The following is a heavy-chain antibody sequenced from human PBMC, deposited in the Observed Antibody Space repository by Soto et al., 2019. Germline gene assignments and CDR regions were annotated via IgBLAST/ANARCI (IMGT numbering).Heavy chain of an antibody. Sequence: PSETLSLTCTVSGGSISSGGYYWGWIRQHPGKGLEWIGYIYYSGSTNYNPSLKSRVTISVDTSKNQFSLKLSSVTAADTAVYYCARDAYYGDYTVYDYWGRGTLVTVSS. CDR2: IYYSGST. D-gene: IGHD4-17*01. J-gene: IGHJ4*02. V-gene: IGHV4-61*08. CDR1: GGSISSGGYY. CDR3: ARDAYYGDYTVYDY.